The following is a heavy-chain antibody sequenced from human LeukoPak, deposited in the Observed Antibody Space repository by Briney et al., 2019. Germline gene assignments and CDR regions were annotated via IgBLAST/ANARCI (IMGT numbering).Heavy chain of an antibody. CDR3: AKVSRITMVRGAHHCYYFDY. CDR1: GGSISSNNW. CDR2: IYRSGRT. V-gene: IGHV4-4*02. J-gene: IGHJ4*02. Sequence: PSGTLSLTCAVSGGSISSNNWWNCVRQRPGKGREWIVLIYRSGRTNYNPSLESRVTISVNKSKNHLCLKMNSVTAEDMAVYYCAKVSRITMVRGAHHCYYFDYWGQGTLVTVSS. D-gene: IGHD3-10*01.